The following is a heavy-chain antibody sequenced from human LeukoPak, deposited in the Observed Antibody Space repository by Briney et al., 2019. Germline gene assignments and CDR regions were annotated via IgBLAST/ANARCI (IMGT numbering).Heavy chain of an antibody. J-gene: IGHJ4*02. CDR2: IDPSDSYT. V-gene: IGHV5-10-1*01. CDR3: ARRPLGSTSSLWEY. D-gene: IGHD2-2*01. CDR1: GYSFTSYW. Sequence: NLGESLKISCKGSGYSFTSYWISWVRQMPGKGLEWMGRIDPSDSYTNYSPSFQGHVTISADKSISTAYLQWSSLKASDTAMYYCARRPLGSTSSLWEYWGQGTLVTVSS.